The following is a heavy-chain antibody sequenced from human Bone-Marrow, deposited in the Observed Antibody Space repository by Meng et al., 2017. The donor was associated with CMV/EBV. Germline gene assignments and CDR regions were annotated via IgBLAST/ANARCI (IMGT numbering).Heavy chain of an antibody. D-gene: IGHD3-10*01. CDR2: IWNDGVNK. CDR1: GFTFSRYA. V-gene: IGHV3-33*06. J-gene: IGHJ6*02. Sequence: GESLKISCGASGFTFSRYAMTWVRRAPGKGLEWVAVIWNDGVNKYYSENVKGRFTISRDTSENTLYLQMNSLRADDTAVYYCAKDFGYKGMDVWGQGNTVTVSS. CDR3: AKDFGYKGMDV.